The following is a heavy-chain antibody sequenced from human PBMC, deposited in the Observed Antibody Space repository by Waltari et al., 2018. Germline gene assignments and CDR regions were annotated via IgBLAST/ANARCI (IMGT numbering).Heavy chain of an antibody. J-gene: IGHJ6*02. CDR2: RNPDRSSI. CDR1: FTFSDYW. CDR3: AGDRESR. Sequence: EVQLVESGGDLVQPGGSLRLSCAAFTFSDYWMSWVRQAPGKGVEGGDIRNPDRSSIYYLDSVKGRCTSSRDNAKKSLYLQMNSLRVEDTAVYYCAGDRESRWGQGTTVTVSS. V-gene: IGHV3-7*01.